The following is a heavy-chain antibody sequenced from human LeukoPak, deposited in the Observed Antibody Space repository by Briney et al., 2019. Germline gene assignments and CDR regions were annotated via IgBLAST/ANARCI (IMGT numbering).Heavy chain of an antibody. Sequence: ASVKVSCKASGYTFTSYGISWVRQAPGQGLEWMGWISAYNGNTNYAQKLQGRVTITTDESTSTAYMELSSLRSEDTAVYYCARSTLVGYCSSTSCSQPSNFDYWGQGTLVTVSS. J-gene: IGHJ4*02. D-gene: IGHD2-2*01. CDR1: GYTFTSYG. CDR3: ARSTLVGYCSSTSCSQPSNFDY. CDR2: ISAYNGNT. V-gene: IGHV1-18*01.